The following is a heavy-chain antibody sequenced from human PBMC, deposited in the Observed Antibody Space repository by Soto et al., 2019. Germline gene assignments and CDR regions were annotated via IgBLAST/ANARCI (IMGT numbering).Heavy chain of an antibody. Sequence: PGESLKISCKGSGYRFTSYWIGWVRQMPGKGLEWMGIIYPSDSDTRYSPSFQGQVTISADKSISTAFLQWSSLKASDTAVYYCARLSGTYYSALDFWGQGTLVTVSS. CDR3: ARLSGTYYSALDF. D-gene: IGHD1-26*01. J-gene: IGHJ4*02. CDR2: IYPSDSDT. CDR1: GYRFTSYW. V-gene: IGHV5-51*01.